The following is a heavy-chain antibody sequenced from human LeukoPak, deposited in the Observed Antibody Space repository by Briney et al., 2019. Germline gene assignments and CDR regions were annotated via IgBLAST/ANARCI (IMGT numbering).Heavy chain of an antibody. Sequence: GASVKVSCKASGYTFTSYSISWVRHAPGQGLEWMGWISAYNGNTNYAQKLQGRVTMTTDTSTSTAYMELRSLRSDDTAVYYCASSLDDYGDDAFDIWGQGTMVTVSS. CDR1: GYTFTSYS. CDR2: ISAYNGNT. V-gene: IGHV1-18*01. CDR3: ASSLDDYGDDAFDI. J-gene: IGHJ3*02. D-gene: IGHD4-17*01.